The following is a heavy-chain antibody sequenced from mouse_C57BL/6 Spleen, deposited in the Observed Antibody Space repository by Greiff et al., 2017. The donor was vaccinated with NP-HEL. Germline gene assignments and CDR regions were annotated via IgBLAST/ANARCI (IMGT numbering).Heavy chain of an antibody. J-gene: IGHJ4*01. V-gene: IGHV1-55*01. CDR1: GYTFTSYW. CDR2: IYPGSGST. CDR3: ATMPLYYSSPYYYAMDY. Sequence: VQLQQPGAELVKPGASVKMSCKASGYTFTSYWMTWVKQRPGQGLEWIGDIYPGSGSTNYHEKFKGKATLTVDTSSSTAYMQLSRLTSEDSVVYDGATMPLYYSSPYYYAMDYWGQGTSVTVSS. D-gene: IGHD2-5*01.